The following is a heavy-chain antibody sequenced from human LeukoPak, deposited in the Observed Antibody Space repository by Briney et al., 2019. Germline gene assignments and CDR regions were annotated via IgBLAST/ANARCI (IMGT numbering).Heavy chain of an antibody. D-gene: IGHD5-18*01. J-gene: IGHJ6*02. V-gene: IGHV4-31*03. CDR2: IYYSGST. Sequence: PSETLSLTCTVSGGSISSGGYYWSWIRQHPGKGLEWIGYIYYSGSTYYNPSLKSRVTISVDTSKNQFSLKLSSVTAADTAVYYCARGGYSYGNGMDVWGQGTTVTVSS. CDR1: GGSISSGGYY. CDR3: ARGGYSYGNGMDV.